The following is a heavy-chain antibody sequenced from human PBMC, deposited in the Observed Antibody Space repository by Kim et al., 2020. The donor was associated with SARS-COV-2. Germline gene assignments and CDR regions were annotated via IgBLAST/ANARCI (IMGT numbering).Heavy chain of an antibody. J-gene: IGHJ6*02. D-gene: IGHD2-2*01. CDR1: GFTFSSYS. Sequence: GGSLRLSCAASGFTFSSYSMNWVRQAPGKGLEWVSYISSSSSTIYYADSVKGRFTISRDNAKNSLYLQMNSLRAEDTAVYYCASQEDRYCSSTSCYEYYYYGMDVWGQVTTVTVSS. V-gene: IGHV3-48*04. CDR2: ISSSSSTI. CDR3: ASQEDRYCSSTSCYEYYYYGMDV.